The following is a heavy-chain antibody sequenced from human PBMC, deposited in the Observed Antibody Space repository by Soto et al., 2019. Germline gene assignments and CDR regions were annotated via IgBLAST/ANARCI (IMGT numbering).Heavy chain of an antibody. V-gene: IGHV3-7*03. J-gene: IGHJ3*02. D-gene: IGHD6-13*01. Sequence: GGSLRLSCAASGFTFSSYWMSWVRQAPGKGLEWVANIKQDGSEKYYVDSVKGRFTISRDNAKNSLYLQMNSLRAEDTAVYYCARVGGIGQLLDGAFDIWGQGTMVTVSS. CDR3: ARVGGIGQLLDGAFDI. CDR1: GFTFSSYW. CDR2: IKQDGSEK.